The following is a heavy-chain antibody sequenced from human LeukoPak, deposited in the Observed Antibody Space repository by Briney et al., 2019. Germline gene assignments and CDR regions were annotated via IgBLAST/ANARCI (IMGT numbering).Heavy chain of an antibody. J-gene: IGHJ4*02. V-gene: IGHV3-30*02. CDR2: IQYDESDK. Sequence: GGSLRLSCAASGLTFSTSGMHWVRQAPGKGLEWVAFIQYDESDKYYADSVRGGFTISRDNSKNTLYLQMNSLRAEDTAVYYCAREGGITVAGKFDSWGQGTLVTVSS. CDR1: GLTFSTSG. D-gene: IGHD6-19*01. CDR3: AREGGITVAGKFDS.